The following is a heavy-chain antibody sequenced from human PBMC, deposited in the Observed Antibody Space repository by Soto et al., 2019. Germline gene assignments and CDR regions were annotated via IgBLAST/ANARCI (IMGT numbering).Heavy chain of an antibody. CDR1: GFTFSSYS. CDR2: ISSSSSYI. J-gene: IGHJ4*02. D-gene: IGHD6-6*01. V-gene: IGHV3-21*01. Sequence: GGSLRLSCAASGFTFSSYSMNWVRQAPGKGLEWVSSISSSSSYIYYADTVKGRFTISRDNAKNSLYLQMNSMRAEDTAVYYCARWDGVAARPGFDFWGQGTLVTVSS. CDR3: ARWDGVAARPGFDF.